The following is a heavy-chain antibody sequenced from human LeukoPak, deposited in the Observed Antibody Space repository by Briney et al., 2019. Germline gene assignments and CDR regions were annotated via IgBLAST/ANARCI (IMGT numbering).Heavy chain of an antibody. D-gene: IGHD6-13*01. CDR1: GGSISSYY. Sequence: SETLSLTCAVSGGSISSYYWSWIRQPPGKGLEWIGYIYYSGSTNYNPSLKSRVTISVDTSKNQFSLKLSSVTAADTAVYYCARDLTVQAAASIVYYFDYWGQGTLVTVSS. J-gene: IGHJ4*02. V-gene: IGHV4-59*01. CDR2: IYYSGST. CDR3: ARDLTVQAAASIVYYFDY.